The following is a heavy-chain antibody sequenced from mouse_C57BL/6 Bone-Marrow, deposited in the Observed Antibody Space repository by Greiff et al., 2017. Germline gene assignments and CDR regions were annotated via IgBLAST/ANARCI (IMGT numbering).Heavy chain of an antibody. CDR3: ARRVFDY. V-gene: IGHV5-9*04. CDR2: ISGGGGYT. CDR1: GFTFSSYT. J-gene: IGHJ2*01. Sequence: EVKLMESGGGLVKPGGSLKLSCAASGFTFSSYTMSWVRPTPEKRLEWVASISGGGGYTSYPDSVKGRFTISRDNAKNTQYRQMSSLRSEDTAMYYCARRVFDYWGQGTTLTVSS.